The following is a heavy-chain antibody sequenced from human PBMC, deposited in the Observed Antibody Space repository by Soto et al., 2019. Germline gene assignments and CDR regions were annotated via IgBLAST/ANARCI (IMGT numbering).Heavy chain of an antibody. V-gene: IGHV3-21*01. CDR3: AREILVVSYD. J-gene: IGHJ4*02. CDR2: ISSSSNYI. Sequence: PGGSLRLSCAASGFAFSSYSMNWVRQAPGKGLEWVSSISSSSNYIYYADSVKGRFTISRDNAKNSVYLQMNSLRDVDTAVYYCAREILVVSYDWGQGTLVTVSS. CDR1: GFAFSSYS. D-gene: IGHD3-22*01.